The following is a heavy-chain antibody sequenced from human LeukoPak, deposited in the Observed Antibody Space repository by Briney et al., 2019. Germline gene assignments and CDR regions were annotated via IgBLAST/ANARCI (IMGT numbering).Heavy chain of an antibody. D-gene: IGHD6-6*01. Sequence: PSETLSLTCTVSGGSISSYYWSWIRQPPGKGLEWIGYIYYSGSTNYNPSLKSRVTISVDTSKNQFSLKLSSVTAADTAVYYCARAGNDIAAPTGLFDYWGQGTLVTVSS. CDR1: GGSISSYY. J-gene: IGHJ4*02. CDR3: ARAGNDIAAPTGLFDY. CDR2: IYYSGST. V-gene: IGHV4-59*01.